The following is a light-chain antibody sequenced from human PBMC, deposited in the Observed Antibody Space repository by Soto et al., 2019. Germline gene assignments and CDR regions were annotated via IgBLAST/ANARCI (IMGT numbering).Light chain of an antibody. J-gene: IGLJ1*01. CDR1: SSDVGGYNY. Sequence: QSVLTQPPSASGSPGQSVTISCTGTSSDVGGYNYVSWYQQVPGRAPKLMIYEVSKRPSGVPDRFSGSKSGNTASLTVSGLQTVDEADYYCSSYAGSSNQVFGTGTNLTVL. CDR2: EVS. CDR3: SSYAGSSNQV. V-gene: IGLV2-8*01.